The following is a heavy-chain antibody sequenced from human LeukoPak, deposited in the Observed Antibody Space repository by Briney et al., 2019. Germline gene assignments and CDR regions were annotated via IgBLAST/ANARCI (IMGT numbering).Heavy chain of an antibody. V-gene: IGHV1-24*01. Sequence: ASVKVSCKVSGYTFTELSMHWVRQAPGKGLEWMGGFDPEDGETIYAQKFQGRVTMTEDTSTDTAYMELSSLRSEDTAVYYCATGGTQWLAYTFDYWGQGTLVTVSS. CDR2: FDPEDGET. D-gene: IGHD6-19*01. CDR3: ATGGTQWLAYTFDY. CDR1: GYTFTELS. J-gene: IGHJ4*02.